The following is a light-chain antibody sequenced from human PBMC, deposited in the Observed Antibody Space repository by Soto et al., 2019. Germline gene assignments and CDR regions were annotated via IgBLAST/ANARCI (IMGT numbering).Light chain of an antibody. Sequence: EIVMTQSPATLSVSPGGSATLSCRASQHVSSNFAWYRQKPGQAPTLLIYRASTKPTGIPARFSGSGSGTAFTLTISSLQSEDFAVYYCQQYNNWPYTFGQGNKLAIK. J-gene: IGKJ2*01. CDR2: RAS. CDR1: QHVSSN. CDR3: QQYNNWPYT. V-gene: IGKV3-15*01.